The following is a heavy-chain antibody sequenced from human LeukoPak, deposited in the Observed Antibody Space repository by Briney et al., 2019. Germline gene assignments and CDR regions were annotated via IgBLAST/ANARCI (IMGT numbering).Heavy chain of an antibody. CDR2: ISSNGGST. Sequence: PGGSLRLPCAASGFTFSSYAMHWVRQAPGKGLEYVSAISSNGGSTYYANSVKGRFTISRDNSKNTLYLQMGSLRAEDMAVYYCARVSYYYDSSGYLDAFDIWGQGTMVTVSS. J-gene: IGHJ3*02. CDR1: GFTFSSYA. V-gene: IGHV3-64*01. D-gene: IGHD3-22*01. CDR3: ARVSYYYDSSGYLDAFDI.